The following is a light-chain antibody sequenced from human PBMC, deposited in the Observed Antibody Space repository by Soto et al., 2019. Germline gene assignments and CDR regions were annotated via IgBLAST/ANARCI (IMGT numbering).Light chain of an antibody. CDR1: SSDVGGYNY. CDR3: SSYTSSSTLDV. J-gene: IGLJ1*01. V-gene: IGLV2-14*01. Sequence: SALTQPACVSGSPGQSITISCTGTSSDVGGYNYVSWYQQHPGKAPKLMIYDVSNRPSGVSNRFSGSKSGNTASLTISGLQAEDEADYYCSSYTSSSTLDVFGTGTKLTVL. CDR2: DVS.